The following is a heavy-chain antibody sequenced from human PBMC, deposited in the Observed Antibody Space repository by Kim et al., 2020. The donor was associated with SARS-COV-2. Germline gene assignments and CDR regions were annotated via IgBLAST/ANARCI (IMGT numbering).Heavy chain of an antibody. CDR2: INHSGST. V-gene: IGHV4-34*01. Sequence: SETLSLTCAVYGGSFSGYYWSWIRQPPGKGLEWIGEINHSGSTNYNPSLKSRVTISVDTSKNQFSLKLSSVTAADTAVYYCARLDSSGNWFDPWGQGTLVTVSS. D-gene: IGHD3-22*01. CDR3: ARLDSSGNWFDP. J-gene: IGHJ5*02. CDR1: GGSFSGYY.